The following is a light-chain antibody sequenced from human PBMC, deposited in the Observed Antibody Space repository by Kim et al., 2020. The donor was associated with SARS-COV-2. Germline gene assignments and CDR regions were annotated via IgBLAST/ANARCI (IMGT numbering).Light chain of an antibody. CDR1: SLKTYY. Sequence: SSDLTQDPAVSVALGQTVRITCQGDSLKTYYTTWFQQMPGQAPIAVSHGKNNLPSGFPDRFSGSISGNTSSLTITATQAGDTAAYYCNSRDNNDNVLFGG. J-gene: IGLJ2*01. CDR2: GKN. V-gene: IGLV3-19*01. CDR3: NSRDNNDNVL.